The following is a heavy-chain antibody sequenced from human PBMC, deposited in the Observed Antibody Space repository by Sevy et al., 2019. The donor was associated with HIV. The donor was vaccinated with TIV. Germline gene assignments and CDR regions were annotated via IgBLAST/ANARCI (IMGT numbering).Heavy chain of an antibody. J-gene: IGHJ3*02. CDR2: VYYTGGT. CDR3: ARRNDFDI. CDR1: GGSINSDH. V-gene: IGHV4-59*08. Sequence: SETLSLTCTVSGGSINSDHWNWIRQPPGKGLEWIGYVYYTGGTNYNTSLKNRVTISVNRTNNQISLKLTSVTAADTAVYDCARRNDFDIWGQGTMVTVSS.